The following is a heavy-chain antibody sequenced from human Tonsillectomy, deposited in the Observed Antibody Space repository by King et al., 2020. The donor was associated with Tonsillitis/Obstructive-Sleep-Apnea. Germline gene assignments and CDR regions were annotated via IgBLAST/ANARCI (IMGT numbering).Heavy chain of an antibody. J-gene: IGHJ4*02. CDR3: ARDRQLVLLDY. Sequence: VQLVESGAEVKKPGASVKVSCKASGYTFITYGISWVRQAPGQGLEWMGWISAYNGYTNYAQTLQGRVTMTTDTSTSTAYMELRSLRSDDTAVYYCARDRQLVLLDYWGQGTLVTVSS. D-gene: IGHD6-13*01. V-gene: IGHV1-18*01. CDR1: GYTFITYG. CDR2: ISAYNGYT.